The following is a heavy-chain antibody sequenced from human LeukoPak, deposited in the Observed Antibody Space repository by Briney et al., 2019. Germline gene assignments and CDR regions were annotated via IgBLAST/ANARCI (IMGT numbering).Heavy chain of an antibody. J-gene: IGHJ4*02. Sequence: ASVKVSCKASGYTFTSYGISWVRQAPGQGLEWMGWISPYSGNTNYAQKLQGRVTMTTDTSTSTAYMELRSLRSDDTAVYYCARSRIPHSGWYDAGDYWGQGTLVTVSS. CDR2: ISPYSGNT. D-gene: IGHD6-19*01. CDR1: GYTFTSYG. CDR3: ARSRIPHSGWYDAGDY. V-gene: IGHV1-18*01.